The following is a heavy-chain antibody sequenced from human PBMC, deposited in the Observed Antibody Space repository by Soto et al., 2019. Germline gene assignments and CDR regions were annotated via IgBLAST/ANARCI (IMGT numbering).Heavy chain of an antibody. CDR1: GFTFSSYG. CDR2: ISYDGSNK. J-gene: IGHJ3*02. Sequence: PVGSLRLSCAASGFTFSSYGMHWVRQAPGKGLEWVAVISYDGSNKYYADSVKGRFTISRDNSKNTLYLQMNSLRAEDTAVYYCAKSRALLADAFDIWGQGTMVTVSS. V-gene: IGHV3-30*18. D-gene: IGHD3-10*01. CDR3: AKSRALLADAFDI.